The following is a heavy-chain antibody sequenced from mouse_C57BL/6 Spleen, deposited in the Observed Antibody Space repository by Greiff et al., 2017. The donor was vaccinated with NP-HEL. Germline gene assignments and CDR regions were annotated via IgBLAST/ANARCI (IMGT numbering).Heavy chain of an antibody. J-gene: IGHJ1*03. CDR1: GFTFSSYG. CDR3: ASLDGYFSYWYFDV. D-gene: IGHD2-3*01. V-gene: IGHV5-6*02. Sequence: DVMLVESGGDLVKPGGSLKLSCAASGFTFSSYGMSWVRQTPDKRLEWVATISSGGSYTYYPDSVKGRFTISRDNAKNTLYLQMSSLKSEDTAMYYCASLDGYFSYWYFDVWGTGTTVTVSS. CDR2: ISSGGSYT.